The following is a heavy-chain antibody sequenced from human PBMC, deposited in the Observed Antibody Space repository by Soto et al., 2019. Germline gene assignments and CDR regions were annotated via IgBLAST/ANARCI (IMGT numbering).Heavy chain of an antibody. D-gene: IGHD3-10*01. V-gene: IGHV4-31*02. J-gene: IGHJ5*02. CDR3: ARLTMVRGVTSWFDP. CDR2: IYYSGST. Sequence: SETLSLTCTVSGGSISSGGYYWSWIHQHPGKGLEWIGYIYYSGSTYYNPSLKSRVTISVDTSKNQFSLKLSSVTAADTAVYYCARLTMVRGVTSWFDPWGQGTLVTVSS. CDR1: GGSISSGGYY.